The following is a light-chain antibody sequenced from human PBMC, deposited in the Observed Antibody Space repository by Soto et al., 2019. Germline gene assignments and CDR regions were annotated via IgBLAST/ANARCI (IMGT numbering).Light chain of an antibody. CDR2: DAS. CDR1: QSVSSSY. V-gene: IGKV3D-20*01. Sequence: EILLTQSPATLSVSPGERATLSCGASQSVSSSYLAWYQQQPGLAPRLLIYDASSRATGIPDRLSGSGSGTDFTLTISRLEPEDSAVYYCQQYGSSPTFGQGTRLEIK. CDR3: QQYGSSPT. J-gene: IGKJ5*01.